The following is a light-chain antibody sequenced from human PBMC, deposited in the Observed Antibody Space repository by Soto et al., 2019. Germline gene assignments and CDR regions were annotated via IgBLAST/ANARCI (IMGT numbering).Light chain of an antibody. CDR2: DVS. CDR1: SSDVGGYNY. V-gene: IGLV2-14*01. J-gene: IGLJ2*01. CDR3: SSYTSSSTVV. Sequence: QSALTQPASVSGSPGQSITISCTGTSSDVGGYNYVSWYQQHPAKAPKLMIYDVSTRPSGVSNRFSGSKSGHTASLTISGLQSEDEADYYCSSYTSSSTVVFGGGTKLTVL.